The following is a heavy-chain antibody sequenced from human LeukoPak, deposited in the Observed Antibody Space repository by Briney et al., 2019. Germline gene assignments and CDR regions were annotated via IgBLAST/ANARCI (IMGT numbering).Heavy chain of an antibody. CDR1: GYTFTSYA. CDR2: INAGNGNT. J-gene: IGHJ4*02. D-gene: IGHD1-26*01. V-gene: IGHV1-3*01. CDR3: ARDPLLWERSLPTPEYYFDY. Sequence: ASVKVSCKASGYTFTSYAMHWVSQAPGQRLEWMGWINAGNGNTKYSQKFQGRVTITRDTSASTAYMELSSLRSEDTAVYYCARDPLLWERSLPTPEYYFDYWGQGTLVTVSS.